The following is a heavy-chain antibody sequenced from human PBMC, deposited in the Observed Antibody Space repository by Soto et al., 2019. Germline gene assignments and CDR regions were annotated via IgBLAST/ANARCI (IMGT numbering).Heavy chain of an antibody. D-gene: IGHD3-16*01. CDR3: ARGGGRKTTGFYYYYGMDV. Sequence: QVQLQQWGAGLLKPSETLSLTCAVYGGSFSGYYWSWIRQPPGKGLEWIGEINHSGSTNYNPSLKSRVTISVDTSKNQFSLKLSSVTAADPAVYYCARGGGRKTTGFYYYYGMDVWGQGTTVTVSS. V-gene: IGHV4-34*01. CDR1: GGSFSGYY. CDR2: INHSGST. J-gene: IGHJ6*02.